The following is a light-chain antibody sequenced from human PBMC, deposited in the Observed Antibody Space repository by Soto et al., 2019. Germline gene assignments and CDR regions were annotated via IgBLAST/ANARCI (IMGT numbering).Light chain of an antibody. J-gene: IGKJ1*01. CDR2: GTS. Sequence: EFVLTQSPGTLSLSPGERATLSCRASQSVASSYLGWYQQKLGQAPRLLIYGTSTRATGVPDRFSGSGSGTDFTLTISRLEPEDFAVYYCQESYSTLWGTCGQGTKVEIK. V-gene: IGKV3-20*01. CDR3: QESYSTLWGT. CDR1: QSVASSY.